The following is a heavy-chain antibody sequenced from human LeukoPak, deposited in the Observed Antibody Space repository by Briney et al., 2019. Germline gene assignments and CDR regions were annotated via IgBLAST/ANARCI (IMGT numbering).Heavy chain of an antibody. D-gene: IGHD6-19*01. CDR2: TSAYNGNT. V-gene: IGHV1-18*01. J-gene: IGHJ4*02. CDR1: GYTFSSYV. Sequence: ASVKVSCKASGYTFSSYVFSWVRQAPGQGLEWMGWTSAYNGNTNYAQKLQGRLTMTTDTSTRTAYMDLRSLRSDDTAVYYCATTRSLAVAGALDYWGQGTLVTVSS. CDR3: ATTRSLAVAGALDY.